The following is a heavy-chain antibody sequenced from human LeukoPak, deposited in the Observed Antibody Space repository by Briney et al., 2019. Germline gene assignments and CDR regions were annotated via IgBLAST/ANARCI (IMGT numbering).Heavy chain of an antibody. J-gene: IGHJ4*02. CDR2: IRYDGSNK. D-gene: IGHD2-2*01. CDR1: GFTFNTYA. CDR3: ARDLSTGLPGGFDY. Sequence: SGGSLRLSCAASGFTFNTYAMSWVRQAPGKGLEWVAFIRYDGSNKYYADSVKGRFTISRDNSKNTLYLQMNSLRAEDTAVYYCARDLSTGLPGGFDYWGQGILVTVSS. V-gene: IGHV3-30*02.